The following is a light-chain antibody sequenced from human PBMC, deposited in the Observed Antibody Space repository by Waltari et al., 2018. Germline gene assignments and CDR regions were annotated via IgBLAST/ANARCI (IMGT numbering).Light chain of an antibody. J-gene: IGLJ7*01. Sequence: QSVLTQPPSVSAAPGQRVPLSCPGGSSNIGYNYVSWYRQYPGTAPKLLIYENTERPSGIPGRFSGSKSGTSATLDITGLQAGDEADYYCGTWDSSLSGAVFGGGTHLTVL. CDR3: GTWDSSLSGAV. CDR1: SSNIGYNY. CDR2: ENT. V-gene: IGLV1-51*02.